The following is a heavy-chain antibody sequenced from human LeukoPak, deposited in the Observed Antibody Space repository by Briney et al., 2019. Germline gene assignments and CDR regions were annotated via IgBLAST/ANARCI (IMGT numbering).Heavy chain of an antibody. Sequence: GGSLRLSCAASGFTFSSYGMHWVRQAPGKGLEWVALIRYDGSNKYYADSVKGRFTISRDNSKNTLYLQTNSLRAEDTGVYYWALMGVWGGEYYFDYWGQGTLVTVSS. CDR3: ALMGVWGGEYYFDY. V-gene: IGHV3-30*02. CDR2: IRYDGSNK. J-gene: IGHJ4*02. D-gene: IGHD3-16*01. CDR1: GFTFSSYG.